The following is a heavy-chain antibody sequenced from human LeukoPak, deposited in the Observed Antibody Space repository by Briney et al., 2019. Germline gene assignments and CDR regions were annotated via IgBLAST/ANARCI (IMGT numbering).Heavy chain of an antibody. CDR3: ARDGPGNYDSSSFDY. V-gene: IGHV3-48*03. J-gene: IGHJ4*02. CDR1: GFTFSSYE. Sequence: PGGSLRLSCAASGFTFSSYEMNWVRQAPGKGLEWVSYISSSGSTIYYADSVRGRFTISRDTSKNTLYLQMDSLRADDTAVYYCARDGPGNYDSSSFDYWGQGTLVTVSS. D-gene: IGHD3-22*01. CDR2: ISSSGSTI.